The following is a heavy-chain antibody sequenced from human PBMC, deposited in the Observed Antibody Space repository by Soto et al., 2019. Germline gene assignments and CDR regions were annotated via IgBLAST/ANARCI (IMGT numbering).Heavy chain of an antibody. CDR1: GFTFSSYW. J-gene: IGHJ5*02. V-gene: IGHV3-74*01. D-gene: IGHD3-22*01. Sequence: GSLRLSCAASGFTFSSYWMHWVRQAPGKGLVWVSRINSDGSSTSYADSVKGRFTISRDNAKNTLYLQMNSLRAEDTAVYYCASSGYSPYNWFDPWGQGTLVTVSS. CDR2: INSDGSST. CDR3: ASSGYSPYNWFDP.